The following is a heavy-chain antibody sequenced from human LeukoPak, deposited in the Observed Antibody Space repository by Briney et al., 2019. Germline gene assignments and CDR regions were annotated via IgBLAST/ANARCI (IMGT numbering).Heavy chain of an antibody. J-gene: IGHJ4*02. Sequence: PSETLSLTCTVSGGSISSGGYYWSWIRQPPGKGLEWIGYIYHSGSTYYNPSLKSRVTISVDTSKNQFSLKLSSVTAADTAVYYCARTHCEGDCFSAIRYWGQGTPVTVSS. CDR2: IYHSGST. V-gene: IGHV4-30-2*01. CDR3: ARTHCEGDCFSAIRY. CDR1: GGSISSGGYY. D-gene: IGHD2-21*02.